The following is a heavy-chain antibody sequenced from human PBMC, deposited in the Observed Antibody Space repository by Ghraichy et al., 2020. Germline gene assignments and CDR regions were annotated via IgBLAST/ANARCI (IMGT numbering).Heavy chain of an antibody. CDR1: GFTFSRYG. J-gene: IGHJ3*02. D-gene: IGHD1-26*01. V-gene: IGHV3-33*01. Sequence: GESLRLSCAASGFTFSRYGMHWVRQASGKGLEWVAFIWNDGRDAGYGDSVRGRFTISRDNSKNTLSLQMNSLRAEDTAVYYCARRGVRVTGSDSFDIWGQGTMVTVSS. CDR3: ARRGVRVTGSDSFDI. CDR2: IWNDGRDA.